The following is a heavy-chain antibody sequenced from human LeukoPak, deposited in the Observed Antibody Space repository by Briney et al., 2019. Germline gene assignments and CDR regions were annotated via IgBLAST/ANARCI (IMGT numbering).Heavy chain of an antibody. CDR1: GYTFTSYD. V-gene: IGHV1-2*04. J-gene: IGHJ4*02. Sequence: ASVKVSCKASGYTFTSYDINWVRQATGQGLEWMGWINPNSGGTNYAQKFQGWVTMTRDTSISTAYMELSRLRSDDTAVYYCARERIAAAAGLDYWGQGTLVTVSS. D-gene: IGHD6-13*01. CDR2: INPNSGGT. CDR3: ARERIAAAAGLDY.